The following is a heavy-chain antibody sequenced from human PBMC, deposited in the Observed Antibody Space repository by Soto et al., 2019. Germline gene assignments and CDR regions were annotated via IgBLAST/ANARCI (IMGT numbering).Heavy chain of an antibody. D-gene: IGHD5-12*01. CDR2: ISGSGGST. CDR3: AKNIVPAAIEALDIVATTFDY. CDR1: GFTFSSYA. J-gene: IGHJ4*02. V-gene: IGHV3-23*01. Sequence: GGSLRLSCAASGFTFSSYAMSWVRQAPGKGLEWVSAISGSGGSTYYADSVKGRFTISRDNSKNTLYLQMNSLRAEDTAVYYCAKNIVPAAIEALDIVATTFDYWGQGTLVTVSS.